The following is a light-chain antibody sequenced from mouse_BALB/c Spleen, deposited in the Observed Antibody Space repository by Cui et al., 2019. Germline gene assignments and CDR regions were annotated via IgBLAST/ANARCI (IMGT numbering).Light chain of an antibody. CDR1: ESVSD. CDR3: HQRSSYPWT. V-gene: IGKV4-69*01. Sequence: QIILTQSSASMSESPGKKVTRTSSASESVSDMHWYQQKPGSPPKPWIYDTSNLASGFPARFSGSGYGTSYSLIISSMEAEDAATYYCHQRSSYPWTFGGGTKLEIK. J-gene: IGKJ1*01. CDR2: DTS.